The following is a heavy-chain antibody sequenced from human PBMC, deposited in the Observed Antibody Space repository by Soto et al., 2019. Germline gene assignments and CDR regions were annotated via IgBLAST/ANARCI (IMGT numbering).Heavy chain of an antibody. D-gene: IGHD2-2*01. Sequence: QVQLVESGGGVVQPGRSLRLPCAASGFTLRSYAMHWVRQAPGKGLEWVAAISYDGSNKYNADSVKGRFTISRDSSKNTLYLQMNSLRVEDTAVYYCARARLDTPALDYWGQGTLVTVSS. CDR3: ARARLDTPALDY. CDR1: GFTLRSYA. V-gene: IGHV3-30-3*01. J-gene: IGHJ4*02. CDR2: ISYDGSNK.